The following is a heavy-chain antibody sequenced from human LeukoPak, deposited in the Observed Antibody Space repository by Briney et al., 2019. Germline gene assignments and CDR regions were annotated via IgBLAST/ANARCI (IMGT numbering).Heavy chain of an antibody. CDR3: AREIAVAGIDY. Sequence: GGSLRLSCAASGFTFSSYSMNWVRQAPGKGLEWVSSISSSSSYIYYADSVKGRFTISRDNAKNTLYLQMNRIRAEDTAGYYCAREIAVAGIDYWSQGTLVTVYS. V-gene: IGHV3-21*01. D-gene: IGHD6-19*01. CDR1: GFTFSSYS. CDR2: ISSSSSYI. J-gene: IGHJ4*02.